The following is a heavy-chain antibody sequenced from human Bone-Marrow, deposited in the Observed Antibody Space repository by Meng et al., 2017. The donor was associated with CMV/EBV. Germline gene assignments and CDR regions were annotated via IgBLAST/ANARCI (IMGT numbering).Heavy chain of an antibody. Sequence: SVKVSCKDSGASFSNFAISWVRQAPGHGREWMGGVIPIFGTPNYAEKFQGRVTITADESTSTAYMDLSSLRSEDTAVYYCATKVGDRRGHPLAHFDYWGQGTLVTVSS. D-gene: IGHD1-26*01. CDR2: VIPIFGTP. V-gene: IGHV1-69*13. CDR3: ATKVGDRRGHPLAHFDY. CDR1: GASFSNFA. J-gene: IGHJ4*02.